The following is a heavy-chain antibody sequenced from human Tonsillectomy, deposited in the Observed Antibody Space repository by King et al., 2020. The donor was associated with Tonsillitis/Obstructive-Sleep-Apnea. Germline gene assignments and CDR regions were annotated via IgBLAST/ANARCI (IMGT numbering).Heavy chain of an antibody. Sequence: VQLVESGGGVVQPGRSLRLSCAASGFSFNHYAMHWVRQAPGKGLEWLAVISYDESNNYYADSVKGRFTISRDTSKNTLYLQMNSPRPEDTALYYCARGGFSSSWYYIDVGGKGTTVTVSS. CDR3: ARGGFSSSWYYIDV. D-gene: IGHD6-13*01. V-gene: IGHV3-30*04. CDR1: GFSFNHYA. CDR2: ISYDESNN. J-gene: IGHJ6*03.